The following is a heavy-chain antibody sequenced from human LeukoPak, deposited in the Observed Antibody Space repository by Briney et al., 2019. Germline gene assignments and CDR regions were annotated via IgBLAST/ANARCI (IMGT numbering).Heavy chain of an antibody. CDR2: INPSSGGT. D-gene: IGHD6-6*01. J-gene: IGHJ5*02. V-gene: IGHV1-2*02. CDR3: ARGGTWGSSRFFDP. Sequence: GASVKVSCKASGYTFTGYYMHWVRQAPGQGLEWMGWINPSSGGTNYAQKFQGRVTMTRDTSISTAYMKLSRLRSDDTAVYYCARGGTWGSSRFFDPWGQGTLVTVSS. CDR1: GYTFTGYY.